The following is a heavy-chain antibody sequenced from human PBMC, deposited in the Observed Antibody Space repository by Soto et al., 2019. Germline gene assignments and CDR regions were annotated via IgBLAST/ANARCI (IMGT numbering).Heavy chain of an antibody. J-gene: IGHJ4*02. V-gene: IGHV3-72*01. D-gene: IGHD1-1*01. CDR3: VKGTGVFDS. Sequence: EVQLVESGGGLVQPGGSLRLSCAASGFTFSDHYMDWVRQAPGKGLEWIARIRNKANSYTTEYATSVKGRFTISRDDSKTSLYLQMNSLKTDDTAVYYCVKGTGVFDSWGQGTLVTVSS. CDR1: GFTFSDHY. CDR2: IRNKANSYTT.